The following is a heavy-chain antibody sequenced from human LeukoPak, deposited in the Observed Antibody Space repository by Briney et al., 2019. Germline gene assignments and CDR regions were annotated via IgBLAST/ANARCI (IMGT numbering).Heavy chain of an antibody. V-gene: IGHV1-69*05. J-gene: IGHJ3*02. D-gene: IGHD2-2*01. CDR3: ASWTSGYQLLSAFDI. Sequence: GASVKVSCKASGGTFSSYAISWVRQAPGQGLEWMGGIIPIFGTANYAQKFQGRVTITTDESTSTAYMELSSLRSEDTAVYYCASWTSGYQLLSAFDIWGQGTMVTVSS. CDR1: GGTFSSYA. CDR2: IIPIFGTA.